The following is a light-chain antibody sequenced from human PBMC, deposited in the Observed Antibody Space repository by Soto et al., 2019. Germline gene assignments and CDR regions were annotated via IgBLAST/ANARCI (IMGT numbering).Light chain of an antibody. Sequence: QSALTQPPSASGSPGQSVTISCTGTSSDVGSYNFVSWYQQHPGKAPKLMIYEGSKRPSGVLDRFSGSKSGNTDSLTVSGLQAEDEADYYCSSYAGSNNWVFGGGTKLTVL. V-gene: IGLV2-8*01. CDR2: EGS. CDR1: SSDVGSYNF. CDR3: SSYAGSNNWV. J-gene: IGLJ3*02.